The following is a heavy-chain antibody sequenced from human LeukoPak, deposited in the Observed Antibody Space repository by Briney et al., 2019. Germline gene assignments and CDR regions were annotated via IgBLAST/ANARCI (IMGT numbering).Heavy chain of an antibody. CDR2: ISSSSSYI. D-gene: IGHD3-3*01. CDR3: AREGGMYYDVWSGYCKAVGYFYY. CDR1: GFTFSSYS. V-gene: IGHV3-21*01. Sequence: GGSLRLSCAASGFTFSSYSMNWVRQAPGKGLEWVSSISSSSSYIYYADSVKGRFTISRDNAKNSLYLQMNSLRAKGTAVYYCAREGGMYYDVWSGYCKAVGYFYYWGQGTLVTVSS. J-gene: IGHJ4*02.